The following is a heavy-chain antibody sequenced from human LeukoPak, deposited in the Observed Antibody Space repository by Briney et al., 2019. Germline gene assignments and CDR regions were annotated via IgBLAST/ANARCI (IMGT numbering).Heavy chain of an antibody. CDR2: ISGSGTST. J-gene: IGHJ4*02. Sequence: PGGSLRLSCAASGFTFSSYGMSWVRQAPGKGLEWVSVISGSGTSTYYADSVKGRFTISRDNSKNTLYLQMNSLRAEDTAVYYCAKDSRGYGGYWGQGTLVTVSS. V-gene: IGHV3-23*01. D-gene: IGHD5-12*01. CDR3: AKDSRGYGGY. CDR1: GFTFSSYG.